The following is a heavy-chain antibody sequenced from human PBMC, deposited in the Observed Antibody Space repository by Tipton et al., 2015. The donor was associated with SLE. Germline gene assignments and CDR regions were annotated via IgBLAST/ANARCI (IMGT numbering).Heavy chain of an antibody. Sequence: LRLSCTVSGGSLSRYYWSWIRQPAGKGLEWIGRIYTDGTTNYNPSLKSRVTMSVDTSKNQFSLKVTSVTAADTAVYYCARGIFGGYPRGSYFDFWGQGTLVPVSP. V-gene: IGHV4-4*07. CDR2: IYTDGTT. CDR3: ARGIFGGYPRGSYFDF. D-gene: IGHD3-3*01. CDR1: GGSLSRYY. J-gene: IGHJ4*02.